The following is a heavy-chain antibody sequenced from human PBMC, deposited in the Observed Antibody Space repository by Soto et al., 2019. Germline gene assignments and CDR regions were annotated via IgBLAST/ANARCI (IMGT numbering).Heavy chain of an antibody. CDR1: GGTFSSYA. Sequence: QVQLVQSGAEVKKPGSSVKVSCKASGGTFSSYAISWVRQAPGQGLEWMGGIIPIFGTANYAQKFQGRVTITADKSTSTAYMELSSLRSEDPAVYYCARGVNPDSSGYYGEEDYWGQGTLVTVSS. J-gene: IGHJ4*02. CDR2: IIPIFGTA. CDR3: ARGVNPDSSGYYGEEDY. V-gene: IGHV1-69*06. D-gene: IGHD3-22*01.